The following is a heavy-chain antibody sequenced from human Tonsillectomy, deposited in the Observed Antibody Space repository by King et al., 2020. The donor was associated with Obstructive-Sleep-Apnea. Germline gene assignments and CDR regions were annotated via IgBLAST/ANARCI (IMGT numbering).Heavy chain of an antibody. Sequence: VKLQQWGEGLLKPSETLSHTCAVYGGSFSGYYWSWIRQPPGKGLEWIGEINHSGSTNYNPSLKSRVTISVDTSKNQFSLKLSSVTAADTAVYYCARSTFYYYGSGKEWFDPWGQGTLVTVSS. CDR2: INHSGST. V-gene: IGHV4-34*01. J-gene: IGHJ5*02. CDR3: ARSTFYYYGSGKEWFDP. D-gene: IGHD3-10*01. CDR1: GGSFSGYY.